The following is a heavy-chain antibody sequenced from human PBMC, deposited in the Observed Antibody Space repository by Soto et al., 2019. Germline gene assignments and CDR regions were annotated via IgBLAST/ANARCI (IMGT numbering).Heavy chain of an antibody. Sequence: SETLSLTCAVSGYSISSGYYWGWIRQPPGRGLEWIGSIYHSGSTYYNPSLKSRVTISVDTSKNQFSLKLSSVTAADTAVYYCAITPLTSRGYYYYYYGMDVWGQGTTVT. CDR3: AITPLTSRGYYYYYYGMDV. CDR1: GYSISSGYY. J-gene: IGHJ6*02. V-gene: IGHV4-38-2*01. D-gene: IGHD3-10*01. CDR2: IYHSGST.